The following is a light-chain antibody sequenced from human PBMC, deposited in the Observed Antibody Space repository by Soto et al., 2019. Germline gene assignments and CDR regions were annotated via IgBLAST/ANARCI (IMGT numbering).Light chain of an antibody. CDR3: QQYESFPLT. Sequence: DIQMTQSPSSLSASVGDSVTITCRASQGINKFLAWFQQKPGTAPKSLISTASRLQSGVPSRFSGSESGTHFTLTINTLQPEDFATYYCQQYESFPLTFGGGTRVEIK. V-gene: IGKV1-16*01. J-gene: IGKJ4*01. CDR2: TAS. CDR1: QGINKF.